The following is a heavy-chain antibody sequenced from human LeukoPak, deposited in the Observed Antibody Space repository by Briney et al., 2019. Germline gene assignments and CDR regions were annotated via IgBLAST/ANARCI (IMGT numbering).Heavy chain of an antibody. J-gene: IGHJ2*01. D-gene: IGHD4-17*01. CDR1: GGSISSYY. Sequence: SETLSLTCTVSGGSISSYYWSWIRQPPGKGLEWIGYIYYSGSTNYNPSLKSRVTISVDTSKNQFSLKLSSVTAADTAVYYCARHRLVPYYWYFDLWGRGTLVTVSS. V-gene: IGHV4-59*08. CDR3: ARHRLVPYYWYFDL. CDR2: IYYSGST.